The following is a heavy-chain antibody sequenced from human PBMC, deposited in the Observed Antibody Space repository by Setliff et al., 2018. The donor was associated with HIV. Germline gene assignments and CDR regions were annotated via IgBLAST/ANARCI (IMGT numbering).Heavy chain of an antibody. J-gene: IGHJ4*02. CDR3: ARQVSIPGVAITPVDY. CDR1: GGSMSTYY. V-gene: IGHV4-59*08. D-gene: IGHD5-12*01. Sequence: SETLSLTCTVSGGSMSTYYWSWIRQPPGKGLEWIGYIYTSGSTNYNPSLRSRVTISVDTSKNQFSLRLTSVTAADTAIYYCARQVSIPGVAITPVDYWGQGALVTVSS. CDR2: IYTSGST.